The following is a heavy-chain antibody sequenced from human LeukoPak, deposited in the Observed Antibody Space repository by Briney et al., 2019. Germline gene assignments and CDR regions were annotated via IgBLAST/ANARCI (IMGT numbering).Heavy chain of an antibody. CDR1: GFTFDDYA. D-gene: IGHD1-26*01. CDR2: ISWNSGSI. J-gene: IGHJ4*02. Sequence: PGGSLRLSCAASGFTFDDYAMHWLRQAPGKGLEWVSGISWNSGSIGYADSVKGRFTISRDNAKNSLYLQMNSLRAEDTALYYCAKVDPGSYYFDYWGQGTLVTVSS. CDR3: AKVDPGSYYFDY. V-gene: IGHV3-9*01.